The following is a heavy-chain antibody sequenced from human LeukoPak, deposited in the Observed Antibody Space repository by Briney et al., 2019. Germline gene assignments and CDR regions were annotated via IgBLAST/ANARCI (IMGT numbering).Heavy chain of an antibody. CDR1: GYTFTSYY. V-gene: IGHV1-3*03. CDR3: ARSPYDSSGYPLDY. J-gene: IGHJ4*02. D-gene: IGHD3-22*01. Sequence: ASVKVSCKASGYTFTSYYMHWVRQAPGQRLEWMGWINAGNGNTKYSQEFQGRVTITRDTSASTAYMELSSLRSEDMAVYYCARSPYDSSGYPLDYWGQGTLVTVSS. CDR2: INAGNGNT.